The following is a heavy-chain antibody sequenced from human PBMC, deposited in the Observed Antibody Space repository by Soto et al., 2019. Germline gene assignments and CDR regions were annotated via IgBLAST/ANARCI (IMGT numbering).Heavy chain of an antibody. CDR2: ISYDGSNK. CDR1: GFTFSSYA. D-gene: IGHD6-6*01. J-gene: IGHJ4*02. CDR3: ARGEQPVATIDY. V-gene: IGHV3-30-3*01. Sequence: GGSLRLSCAASGFTFSSYAMHWVRQAPGKGLEWVAVISYDGSNKYYADSVKGRFTISRDNSKNTLYLQMNSLRAEDTAVYYCARGEQPVATIDYWGQGTLVTVSS.